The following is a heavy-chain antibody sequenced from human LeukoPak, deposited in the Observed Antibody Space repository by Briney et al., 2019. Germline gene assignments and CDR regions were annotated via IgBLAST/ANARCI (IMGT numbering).Heavy chain of an antibody. CDR1: GFTFDDYA. CDR2: ISGDGGST. CDR3: AKVLGYYDSSGYYQEGGFDY. D-gene: IGHD3-22*01. Sequence: HSGGSLRLSCAASGFTFDDYAMHWVRQAPGKGLEWVSLISGDGGSTYYADSVKGRFTISRDNSKNSLYLQMNSLRTEGTALYYCAKVLGYYDSSGYYQEGGFDYWGQGTLVTVSS. V-gene: IGHV3-43*02. J-gene: IGHJ4*02.